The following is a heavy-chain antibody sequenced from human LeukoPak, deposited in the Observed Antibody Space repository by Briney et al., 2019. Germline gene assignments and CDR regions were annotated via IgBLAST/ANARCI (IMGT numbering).Heavy chain of an antibody. V-gene: IGHV4-59*01. CDR3: ARVAEGYCSGGSCLIWFDP. J-gene: IGHJ5*02. Sequence: SETLSLTCTVSGGPISSYYWSWIRQPPGKGLEWIGYIYYSGSTNYNPSLKSRVTISVDTSKNQFSLKLSSVTAADTAVYYCARVAEGYCSGGSCLIWFDPWGQGTLVTVSS. CDR2: IYYSGST. CDR1: GGPISSYY. D-gene: IGHD2-15*01.